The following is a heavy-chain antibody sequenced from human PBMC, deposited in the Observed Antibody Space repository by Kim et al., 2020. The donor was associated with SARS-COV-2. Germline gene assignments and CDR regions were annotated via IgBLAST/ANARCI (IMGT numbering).Heavy chain of an antibody. CDR2: ISGSGGST. Sequence: GGSLRLSCAASGFTFSSYAMSWVRQAPGKGLEWVSAISGSGGSTYYADSVKGRFTISRDNSKNTLYLQMNSLRAEDTAVYYCAKERSSSWYFDVRYYYDSSGPDAFDIWGQGTMVTVSS. CDR1: GFTFSSYA. CDR3: AKERSSSWYFDVRYYYDSSGPDAFDI. J-gene: IGHJ3*02. D-gene: IGHD3-22*01. V-gene: IGHV3-23*01.